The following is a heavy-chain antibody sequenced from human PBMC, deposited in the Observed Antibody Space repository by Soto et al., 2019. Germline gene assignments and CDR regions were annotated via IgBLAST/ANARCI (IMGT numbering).Heavy chain of an antibody. V-gene: IGHV3-33*01. Sequence: GGSLRLSCAASGFTFSSYGMHWVRQAPGKGLEWVAVIWYDGSNKYYADSVKGRFTISRDNSKNTLYLQMNSLRAEDTAVYYCARARSGSWYDIDYWGQGTLVTVSS. CDR2: IWYDGSNK. CDR1: GFTFSSYG. CDR3: ARARSGSWYDIDY. J-gene: IGHJ4*02. D-gene: IGHD6-13*01.